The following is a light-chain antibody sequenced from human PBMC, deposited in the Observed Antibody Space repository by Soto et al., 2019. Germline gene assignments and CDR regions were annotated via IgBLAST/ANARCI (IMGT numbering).Light chain of an antibody. J-gene: IGKJ1*01. CDR2: GAS. CDR3: QQYGSLVT. Sequence: EIVLTQSPGTLSLSPGERATLSCRASQSVSNNYLAWYQQKPGQAPRLLIYGASSRATGIPDRFSGSGSGTDFTLTISSLEPEDFAVYYCQQYGSLVTFGQGTKVDI. CDR1: QSVSNNY. V-gene: IGKV3-20*01.